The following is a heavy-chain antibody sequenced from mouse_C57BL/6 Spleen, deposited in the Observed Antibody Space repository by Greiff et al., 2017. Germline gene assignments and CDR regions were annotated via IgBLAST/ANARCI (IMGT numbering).Heavy chain of an antibody. V-gene: IGHV1-9*01. J-gene: IGHJ1*03. CDR3: ARGTNWGRYFDV. D-gene: IGHD4-1*01. CDR2: ILPGSGST. CDR1: GYTFTGYW. Sequence: VQVVESGAELMKPGASVKLSCKATGYTFTGYWIEWVKQRPGHGLEWIGEILPGSGSTNYTEKFKGKATFTADTSSNTAYMQLSSLTTEDSAIYDCARGTNWGRYFDVWGTGTTVTVSS.